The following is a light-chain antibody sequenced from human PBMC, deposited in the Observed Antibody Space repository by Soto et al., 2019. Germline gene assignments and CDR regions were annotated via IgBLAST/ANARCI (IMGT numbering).Light chain of an antibody. CDR2: GAS. CDR3: QQYNMWPLPT. J-gene: IGKJ2*01. V-gene: IGKV3-15*01. CDR1: QTISNN. Sequence: EIVMTQSPATLSVSPGERATLSCRASQTISNNLAWYQQKPGQAPRLLIYGASTRASGIPARFSGRGSGTEFTLTISSLQSEDFAVYYCQQYNMWPLPTFGQGTKLEIK.